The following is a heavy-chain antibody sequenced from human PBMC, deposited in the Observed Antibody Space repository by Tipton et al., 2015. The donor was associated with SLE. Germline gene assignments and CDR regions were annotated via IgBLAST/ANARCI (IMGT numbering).Heavy chain of an antibody. CDR3: AREPALRVEWFLDY. V-gene: IGHV4-4*07. Sequence: PGLVKPSETLSLTCAVYGGSFSGYYWSWIRQPAGKGLEWIGRIYTSGSTNYNPSLKSRVTISVDTSKNQFSLKLSSVTAADTAVYYCAREPALRVEWFLDYWGQGTLVTVSS. CDR1: GGSFSGYY. CDR2: IYTSGST. J-gene: IGHJ4*02. D-gene: IGHD3-3*01.